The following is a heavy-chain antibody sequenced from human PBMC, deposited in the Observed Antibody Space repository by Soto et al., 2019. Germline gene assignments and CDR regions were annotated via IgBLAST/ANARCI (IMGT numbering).Heavy chain of an antibody. D-gene: IGHD3-10*01. CDR2: INPSVGRT. CDR1: GYTFIRYY. Sequence: QVQLVQSGAEVRKPGASVKVSCKASGYTFIRYYMHWVRQAPGQGLEWMGIINPSVGRTIYAQKFQGSVTMTRDTSTSTVYLDLSSLRSEDMAVYYCARDTILLTFYYTAGSDQKHGMDVWGQGTTVTVSS. J-gene: IGHJ6*02. V-gene: IGHV1-46*01. CDR3: ARDTILLTFYYTAGSDQKHGMDV.